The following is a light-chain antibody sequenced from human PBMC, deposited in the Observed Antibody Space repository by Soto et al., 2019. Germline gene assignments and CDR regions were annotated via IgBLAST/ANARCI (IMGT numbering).Light chain of an antibody. CDR3: QQYDSLWT. CDR2: AAS. CDR1: QSISSY. V-gene: IGKV1-39*01. J-gene: IGKJ1*01. Sequence: DIQMTQSPSSLSASVGDRVTITCRASQSISSYLNWYQQKPGKAPKLMIFAASSLQSWVPSRFSGSGSGTIFTLTISSLRPDDFATYYCQQYDSLWTFGQGTKVDIK.